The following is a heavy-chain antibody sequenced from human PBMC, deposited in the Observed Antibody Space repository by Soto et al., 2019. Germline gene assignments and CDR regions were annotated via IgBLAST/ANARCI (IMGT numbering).Heavy chain of an antibody. CDR3: AGDLLLVDSYYDSSGYYPWGAFDI. Sequence: PGGSLRLSCAASGFTFDDYAMHWVRQAPGKGLEWVSGISWDSGSIIYADSVKGRFIISRDNAKNSLYLQMNSLRAEDTAVYYCAGDLLLVDSYYDSSGYYPWGAFDIWGQGTIVTVSS. CDR2: ISWDSGSI. CDR1: GFTFDDYA. D-gene: IGHD3-22*01. J-gene: IGHJ3*02. V-gene: IGHV3-9*01.